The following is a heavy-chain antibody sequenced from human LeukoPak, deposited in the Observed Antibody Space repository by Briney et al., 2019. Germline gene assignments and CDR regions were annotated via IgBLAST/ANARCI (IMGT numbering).Heavy chain of an antibody. CDR3: ATLIIGRSGYPWSFDY. CDR1: GGSISSGGYY. V-gene: IGHV4-30-2*01. D-gene: IGHD5-12*01. Sequence: SETLSLTCTVSGGSISSGGYYWSWIRQPPGKGLEWIGYIYHSGSTYYNPSLKSRVTISVDRSKNQFSLKLSSVTAADTAVYYCATLIIGRSGYPWSFDYWGQGTLVTVSS. CDR2: IYHSGST. J-gene: IGHJ4*02.